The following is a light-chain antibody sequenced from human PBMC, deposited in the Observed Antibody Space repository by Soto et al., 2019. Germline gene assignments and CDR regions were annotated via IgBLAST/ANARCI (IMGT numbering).Light chain of an antibody. CDR2: EGS. Sequence: QSVLTQPASVSGSPGLSITISCTGTSSDVGCYNLVSWYQQHPGKAPKLMIYEGSKRPSGVSNRFSGSKSGNTASLTISGLQAEDEADYYCCSYAGSSTYVFGDGTKVTVL. CDR3: CSYAGSSTYV. J-gene: IGLJ1*01. CDR1: SSDVGCYNL. V-gene: IGLV2-23*01.